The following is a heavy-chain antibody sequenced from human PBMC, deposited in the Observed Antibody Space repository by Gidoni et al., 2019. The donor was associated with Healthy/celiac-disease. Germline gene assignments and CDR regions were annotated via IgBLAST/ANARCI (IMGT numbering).Heavy chain of an antibody. CDR3: ARERSSSRRAFDI. V-gene: IGHV3-30*01. Sequence: QVQLVESGGGVVQPGRSLRLSCAASGFSFSSYAMHWVRQAPGKGLEWMAVISYDGSNKYYADSVKGRFTISRDNSKNTLYLQMNSLRAEDTAVYYCARERSSSRRAFDIWGQGTMVTVSS. CDR2: ISYDGSNK. D-gene: IGHD6-6*01. J-gene: IGHJ3*02. CDR1: GFSFSSYA.